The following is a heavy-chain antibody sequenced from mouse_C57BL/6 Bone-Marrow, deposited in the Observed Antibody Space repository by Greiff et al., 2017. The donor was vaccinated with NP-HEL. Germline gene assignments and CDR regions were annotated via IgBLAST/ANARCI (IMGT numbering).Heavy chain of an antibody. CDR3: ARSYYYGSSYEAY. D-gene: IGHD1-1*01. V-gene: IGHV3-6*01. Sequence: EVQLQESGPGLVKPSQSLSLTCSVTGYSITSGYYWNWIRQFPGNKLEWMGYISYDGSNNYNPSLKNRISITRDTSKNQFFLKLNSVTTEDTATYYCARSYYYGSSYEAYWGQGTLVTVSA. CDR1: GYSITSGYY. CDR2: ISYDGSN. J-gene: IGHJ3*01.